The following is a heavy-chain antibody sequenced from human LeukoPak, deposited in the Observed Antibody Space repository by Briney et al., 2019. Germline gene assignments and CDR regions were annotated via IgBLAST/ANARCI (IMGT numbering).Heavy chain of an antibody. Sequence: GGSLRLSCAASGFTFSSYAMSWVRQAPGKGLEWVSAISGSGGSTYYADSVKGRFTISRDNSKNTLYLQMNSLRAEDTAVYYCALPSSAARRIAARPASGSYFDYWGQGTLVTVSS. CDR2: ISGSGGST. D-gene: IGHD6-6*01. CDR3: ALPSSAARRIAARPASGSYFDY. J-gene: IGHJ4*02. V-gene: IGHV3-23*01. CDR1: GFTFSSYA.